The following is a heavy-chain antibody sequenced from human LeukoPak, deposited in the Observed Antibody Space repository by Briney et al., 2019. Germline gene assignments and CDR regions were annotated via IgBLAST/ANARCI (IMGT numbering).Heavy chain of an antibody. CDR3: AKGGGYSYGIAFCDI. J-gene: IGHJ3*02. Sequence: GGSLRLSCAASGFTFSSYGMHWVRQAPGKGLEWVAVISYDGNSRYYADSVKGRFTISRDNSKNTLYLQMNSLRAEDTAVYYCAKGGGYSYGIAFCDIWSQGTMVTVSS. V-gene: IGHV3-30*18. D-gene: IGHD5-18*01. CDR1: GFTFSSYG. CDR2: ISYDGNSR.